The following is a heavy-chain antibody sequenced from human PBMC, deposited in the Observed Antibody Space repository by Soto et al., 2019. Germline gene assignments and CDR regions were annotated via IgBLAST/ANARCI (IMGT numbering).Heavy chain of an antibody. V-gene: IGHV1-2*02. CDR3: AARHFWSGPWTARRLDY. CDR2: INPNSGGT. CDR1: GYTFTGYY. D-gene: IGHD3-3*02. Sequence: ASVKVSCKASGYTFTGYYMHWVRQAPGQGLEWMGWINPNSGGTNYAQKFQGRVTMTRDTSISTAYMELTSVTAADTAVYYCAARHFWSGPWTARRLDYWGQGTLVTVSS. J-gene: IGHJ4*02.